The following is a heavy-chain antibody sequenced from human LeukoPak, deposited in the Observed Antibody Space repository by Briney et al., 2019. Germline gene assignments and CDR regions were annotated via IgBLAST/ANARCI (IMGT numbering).Heavy chain of an antibody. Sequence: SETLSLTCAVYGGSFSGYYWSWIRQPPGKGLEWIGEINHSGSTNYNPSLKSRVTISVDTSKNQFSLKLGSVTAADTAVYYCARGARQWLASTAFDPWGQGTLVTVSS. CDR1: GGSFSGYY. D-gene: IGHD6-19*01. CDR2: INHSGST. V-gene: IGHV4-34*01. CDR3: ARGARQWLASTAFDP. J-gene: IGHJ5*02.